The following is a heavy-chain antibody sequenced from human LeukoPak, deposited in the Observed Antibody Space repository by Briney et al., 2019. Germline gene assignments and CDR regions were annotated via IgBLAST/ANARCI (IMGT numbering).Heavy chain of an antibody. CDR2: IKQDGSEK. CDR3: ARFAGATWEYYYYYMDV. D-gene: IGHD1-26*01. Sequence: GGSLRLSCAASGFTFDDYGMSWVRQAPGKGLEWVANIKQDGSEKYYVDSVKGRFTISRDNAKNSLYLQMNSLRAEDTAVYYCARFAGATWEYYYYYMDVWGKGTTATVSS. V-gene: IGHV3-7*01. J-gene: IGHJ6*03. CDR1: GFTFDDYG.